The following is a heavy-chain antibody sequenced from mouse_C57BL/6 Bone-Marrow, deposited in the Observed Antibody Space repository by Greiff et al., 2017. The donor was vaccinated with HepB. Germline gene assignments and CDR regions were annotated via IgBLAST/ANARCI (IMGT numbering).Heavy chain of an antibody. CDR2: IDPEDGDT. J-gene: IGHJ4*01. CDR3: TSFITTVVAKMDY. Sequence: VHVKQSGAELVRPGASVKLSCTASGFNIKDYYMHWVKQRPEQGLEWIGRIDPEDGDTEYAPKFQGKATMTADTSSNTAYLQLSSLTSEDAAVYYCTSFITTVVAKMDYWGQGTSVTVSS. CDR1: GFNIKDYY. V-gene: IGHV14-1*01. D-gene: IGHD1-1*01.